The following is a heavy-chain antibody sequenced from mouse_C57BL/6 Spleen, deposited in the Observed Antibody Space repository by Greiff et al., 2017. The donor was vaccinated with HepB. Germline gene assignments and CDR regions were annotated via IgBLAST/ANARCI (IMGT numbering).Heavy chain of an antibody. CDR1: GYTFTSYW. Sequence: QVQLQQPGAELVKPGASVKMSCKASGYTFTSYWITWVKQRPGQGLEWIGDIYPGSGSTNYNEKFKSKATLTVDTSSSTAYMQLSSLTSEDSAVYYCARDYGSSYAAMEDWGQGTSVTVSS. D-gene: IGHD1-1*01. J-gene: IGHJ4*01. CDR3: ARDYGSSYAAMED. CDR2: IYPGSGST. V-gene: IGHV1-55*01.